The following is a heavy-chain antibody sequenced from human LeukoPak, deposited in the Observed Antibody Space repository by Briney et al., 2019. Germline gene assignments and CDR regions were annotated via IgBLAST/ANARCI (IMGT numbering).Heavy chain of an antibody. CDR1: GFTFSSYG. D-gene: IGHD1-26*01. CDR3: AKGGPPTGASPRPWDFNH. Sequence: PGRSLRLSCAASGFTFSSYGMHWVRQAPGKGLEWVAVISYDGTNKYYADSVKGRFTISRDNSKNTLYLQMNSLRAEDTAVYYCAKGGPPTGASPRPWDFNHWGQGALVTVSS. V-gene: IGHV3-30*18. J-gene: IGHJ4*02. CDR2: ISYDGTNK.